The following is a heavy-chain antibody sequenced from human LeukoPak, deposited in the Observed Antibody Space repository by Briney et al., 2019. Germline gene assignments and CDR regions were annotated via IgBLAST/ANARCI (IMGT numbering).Heavy chain of an antibody. D-gene: IGHD3-3*01. CDR2: IKQDGSEK. V-gene: IGHV3-7*01. J-gene: IGHJ4*02. Sequence: GGSLRLSCAASGFTVSSYSMNWVRQAPGKGLEWVANIKQDGSEKYYVDSWEGRFTISRDNAKNSLYLQMNSLRAEDTAVYYCARDRNTDFWSGYYTNYFDYWGQGTLVTVSS. CDR1: GFTVSSYS. CDR3: ARDRNTDFWSGYYTNYFDY.